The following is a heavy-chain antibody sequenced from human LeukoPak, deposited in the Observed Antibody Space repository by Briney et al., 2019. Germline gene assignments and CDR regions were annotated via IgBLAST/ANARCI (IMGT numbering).Heavy chain of an antibody. V-gene: IGHV4-38-2*02. Sequence: SQTLSLTCTVSGYSISSGYYWGWIRQPPGKGLQWIGSIYHSGSTYYNPSLKSRVTISVDTSKNQFSLKLSSVTAADTAVYYCARQYSSSWYQGILWGQGTLVTVSS. J-gene: IGHJ4*02. CDR3: ARQYSSSWYQGIL. D-gene: IGHD6-13*01. CDR1: GYSISSGYY. CDR2: IYHSGST.